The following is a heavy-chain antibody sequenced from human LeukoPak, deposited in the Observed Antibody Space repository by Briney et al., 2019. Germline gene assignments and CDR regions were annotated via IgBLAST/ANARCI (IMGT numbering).Heavy chain of an antibody. CDR1: GFTFSSYD. J-gene: IGHJ4*02. V-gene: IGHV3-23*01. CDR3: AKGTIAAAGLIDY. CDR2: ISGSGGST. D-gene: IGHD6-13*01. Sequence: GGSLRLSCEASGFTFSSYDMSWVRQAPGKGLEWVSVISGSGGSTYYADSVRGRFTISRDNSKNTLYLQMNSLRAEDTAVYYCAKGTIAAAGLIDYWGQGTLVTVSS.